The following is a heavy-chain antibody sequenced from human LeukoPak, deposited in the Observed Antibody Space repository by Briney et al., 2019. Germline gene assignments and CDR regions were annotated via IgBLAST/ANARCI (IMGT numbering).Heavy chain of an antibody. V-gene: IGHV3-30-3*01. CDR1: GFTFSSYA. Sequence: GGSLRLSCAASGFTFSSYAMHWVRQAPGKGLEWVAVITYDGSNKYYADSVKGRFTISRDNSKNTLYLQMNSLRAEDTAVYYCARDRAVATSHYFAYWGQGTLVTVSS. D-gene: IGHD5-12*01. CDR3: ARDRAVATSHYFAY. CDR2: ITYDGSNK. J-gene: IGHJ4*02.